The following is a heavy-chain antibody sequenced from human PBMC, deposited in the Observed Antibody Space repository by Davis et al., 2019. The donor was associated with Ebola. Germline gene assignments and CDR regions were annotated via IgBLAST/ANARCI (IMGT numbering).Heavy chain of an antibody. CDR3: ARRAERSSWYGFDY. CDR1: GGTFSDYY. CDR2: TTHSGIT. D-gene: IGHD6-13*01. V-gene: IGHV4-34*01. Sequence: MPSETLSLTCAVYGGTFSDYYYYWIRQTPGKGLEWIGETTHSGITNYNPSLKSRVTISVDTSKNQFSLKVNSVTAADTGVYYCARRAERSSWYGFDYWGQGTLVTVSS. J-gene: IGHJ4*02.